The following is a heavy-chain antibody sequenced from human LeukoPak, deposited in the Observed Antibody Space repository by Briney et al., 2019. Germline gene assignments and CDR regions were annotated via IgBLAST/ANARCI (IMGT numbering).Heavy chain of an antibody. V-gene: IGHV4-39*01. CDR1: GDSISSSSYY. Sequence: SSETLSLTCTVSGDSISSSSYYWGWIRQPPGKGLEWIGSIHYSGSTYHNPSLKSRVTISVDASKNQSSLKLSSVTAADTAVYSCARQPLLYGGIPRYFDYWGQGTLVTVSS. CDR2: IHYSGST. D-gene: IGHD3-3*01. J-gene: IGHJ4*02. CDR3: ARQPLLYGGIPRYFDY.